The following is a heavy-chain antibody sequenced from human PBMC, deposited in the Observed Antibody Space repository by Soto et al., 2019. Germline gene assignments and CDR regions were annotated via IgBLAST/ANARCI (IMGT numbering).Heavy chain of an antibody. CDR1: GGTFSSYA. CDR2: IIPIFGTA. CDR3: ARPLTVTTNYYYGMDV. Sequence: SVKVSCKASGGTFSSYAISWVRQAPGQGLEWMGGIIPIFGTANYAQKFQGRVTITADESTSTAYMELSSLRSEDTAVYYCARPLTVTTNYYYGMDVWGQGTTVTVSS. V-gene: IGHV1-69*13. J-gene: IGHJ6*02. D-gene: IGHD1-7*01.